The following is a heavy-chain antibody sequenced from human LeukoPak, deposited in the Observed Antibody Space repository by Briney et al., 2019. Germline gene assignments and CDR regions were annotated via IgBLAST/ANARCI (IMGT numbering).Heavy chain of an antibody. J-gene: IGHJ4*02. V-gene: IGHV3-7*01. CDR2: IKEDGSEK. Sequence: GGSLRLSCAASGFTFSSYWMTWVRQAPGKGLEWVANIKEDGSEKYYVDSVKGRFTISRDNAKNSLYLQMNSLRAEDTAVYYCARDKARDDILTGPLFDYWGQGTLVTVSS. CDR1: GFTFSSYW. D-gene: IGHD3-9*01. CDR3: ARDKARDDILTGPLFDY.